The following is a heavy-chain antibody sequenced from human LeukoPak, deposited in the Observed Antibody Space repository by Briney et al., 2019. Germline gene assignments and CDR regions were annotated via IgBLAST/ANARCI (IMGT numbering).Heavy chain of an antibody. CDR3: ARERDGRFFDY. CDR1: ELRFGSFW. CDR2: INQDGSEK. J-gene: IGHJ4*02. Sequence: GGSLRLSCAVYELRFGSFWMSWVRPAPGKGPEWVANINQDGSEKYFVDAVRGRFTISRDNSKNSLHLQMNTLRAEDTAVYYCARERDGRFFDYWGQGTLVTVSS. D-gene: IGHD5-24*01. V-gene: IGHV3-7*01.